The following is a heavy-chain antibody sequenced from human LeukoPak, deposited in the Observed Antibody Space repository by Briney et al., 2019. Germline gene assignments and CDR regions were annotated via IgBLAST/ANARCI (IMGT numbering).Heavy chain of an antibody. V-gene: IGHV3-48*03. CDR1: GFTFSSYE. CDR2: INRSGNII. CDR3: ARDVWFGELYLDY. Sequence: GSLRLSCAASGFTFSSYEVNWVRQAPGKGLEWVSYINRSGNIIYYADSVKGRFTISRDNAKNSLYLQMNSLRAEDTAVYYCARDVWFGELYLDYWGQGTLVTVSS. J-gene: IGHJ4*02. D-gene: IGHD3-10*01.